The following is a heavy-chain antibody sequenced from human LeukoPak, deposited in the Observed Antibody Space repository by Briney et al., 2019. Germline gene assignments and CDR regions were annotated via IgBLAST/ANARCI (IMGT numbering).Heavy chain of an antibody. J-gene: IGHJ4*02. Sequence: GGSLRLSCAASGFTYSSYSMNWVRQAPGKGLEWVSSISSSSYIYYADSVKGRFTNSRDNAKNTLYLQMNSLRAEDTAVYYCARDRYYVLDYWGQGILVTVSS. V-gene: IGHV3-21*01. CDR2: ISSSSYI. CDR1: GFTYSSYS. CDR3: ARDRYYVLDY. D-gene: IGHD3-10*02.